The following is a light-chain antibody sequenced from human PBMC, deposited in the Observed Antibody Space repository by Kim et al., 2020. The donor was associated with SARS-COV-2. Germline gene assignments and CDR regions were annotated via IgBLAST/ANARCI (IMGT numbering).Light chain of an antibody. Sequence: SVGDRVTITCRASQGISNYLAWFQHKVGRAPKALIYTASSLQTGVPSRFSGSGSGTDSTLTISSLQPEDFATYFCQQYNRYPITFGQGTRLEIK. CDR1: QGISNY. V-gene: IGKV1-16*01. J-gene: IGKJ5*01. CDR3: QQYNRYPIT. CDR2: TAS.